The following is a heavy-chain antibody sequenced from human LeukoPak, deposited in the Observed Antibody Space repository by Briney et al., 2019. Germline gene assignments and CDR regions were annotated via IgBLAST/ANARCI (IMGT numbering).Heavy chain of an antibody. V-gene: IGHV3-9*01. CDR1: GFTFGNYS. D-gene: IGHD3-10*01. CDR3: AKDPRDYYGSGSYYDY. CDR2: ISWNSGSI. Sequence: GGSLRLSCAASGFTFGNYSMHWVRQAPGKGLEWVSGISWNSGSICYADSVKGRFTISRANAKNALYMQMNSLRADDTALYYCAKDPRDYYGSGSYYDYWGQGTLVTVSS. J-gene: IGHJ4*02.